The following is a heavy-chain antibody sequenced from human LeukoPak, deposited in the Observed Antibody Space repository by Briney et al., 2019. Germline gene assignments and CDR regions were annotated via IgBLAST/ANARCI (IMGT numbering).Heavy chain of an antibody. Sequence: PSETLSLTCTVSGGSISSSSYYWGWIRQPPGKGLEWVSYISSSSSTIYYADSVKGRFTISRDNARNSLYLQMNSLRAEDTAVYYCARVAAYRFTISYMDVWGKGTTVTVSS. CDR1: GGSISSSS. CDR3: ARVAAYRFTISYMDV. CDR2: ISSSSSTI. D-gene: IGHD3-3*01. J-gene: IGHJ6*03. V-gene: IGHV3-48*01.